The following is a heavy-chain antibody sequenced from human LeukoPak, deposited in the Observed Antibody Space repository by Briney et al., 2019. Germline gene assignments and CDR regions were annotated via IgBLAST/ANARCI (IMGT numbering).Heavy chain of an antibody. CDR3: AKAYRLAGDRLLDTMFDC. V-gene: IGHV3-21*01. J-gene: IGHJ4*02. CDR2: ISSSSSYI. Sequence: PGGSLRLSCAASGFTFSSYSMNWVRQAPGKGLEWVSSISSSSSYIYYADSVKGRFTISRDNAKNSLYLQMNSLRAEDTAVYYCAKAYRLAGDRLLDTMFDCWGQGTLVTVSS. D-gene: IGHD3-10*01. CDR1: GFTFSSYS.